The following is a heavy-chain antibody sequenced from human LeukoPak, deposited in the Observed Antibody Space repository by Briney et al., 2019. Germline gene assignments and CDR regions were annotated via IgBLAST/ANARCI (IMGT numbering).Heavy chain of an antibody. CDR3: ARESGYHGSGFDP. Sequence: GGSLRLSCAASGFTFDDYAMHWVRQPPGKGLEWVSGINWNSGSMGYADSVKGRFTISRDNAKNTLYLQMNSLRDEDTAVYYCARESGYHGSGFDPWGQGTLVTVSS. V-gene: IGHV3-9*01. D-gene: IGHD3-10*01. J-gene: IGHJ5*02. CDR1: GFTFDDYA. CDR2: INWNSGSM.